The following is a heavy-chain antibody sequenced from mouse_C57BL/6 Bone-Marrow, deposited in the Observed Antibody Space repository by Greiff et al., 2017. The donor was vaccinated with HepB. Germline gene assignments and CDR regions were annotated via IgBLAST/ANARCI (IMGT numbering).Heavy chain of an antibody. Sequence: DVQLQESGPELVKPGASVKISCKASGYTFTDYYMNWVKQSHGKSLEWIGDINPNNGGTSYNQKFKGKATLTVDKSSSTAYMELRSLTSEDSAVYYCARSRGLYDYDGAWFAYWGQGTLVTVSA. CDR2: INPNNGGT. J-gene: IGHJ3*01. D-gene: IGHD2-4*01. CDR1: GYTFTDYY. CDR3: ARSRGLYDYDGAWFAY. V-gene: IGHV1-26*01.